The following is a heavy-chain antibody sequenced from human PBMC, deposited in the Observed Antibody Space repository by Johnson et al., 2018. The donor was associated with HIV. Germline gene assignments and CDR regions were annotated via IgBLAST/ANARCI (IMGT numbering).Heavy chain of an antibody. CDR3: AREELLNDAFDI. CDR2: INSDGSST. Sequence: EVQLVESGGGFVQPGGSLRLSCAASGFTFSSYWMHWVRQAPGKGLVWVSRINSDGSSTTYADSVKGRFTISRDNAKNTLYLQMNSLRAEDTALYYCAREELLNDAFDIWGQGTMVTVSS. J-gene: IGHJ3*02. CDR1: GFTFSSYW. D-gene: IGHD3-10*01. V-gene: IGHV3-74*01.